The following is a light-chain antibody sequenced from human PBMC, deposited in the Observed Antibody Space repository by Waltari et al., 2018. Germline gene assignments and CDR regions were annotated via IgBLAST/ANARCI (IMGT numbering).Light chain of an antibody. Sequence: QSVLTQPPSASGTPGQRVTISCSGSSSNIGSNTVNWYQQLPGTAPKLLIYSNNQRPSGVPARFSCSKSGTSASLAISGLQSEDEADYYCAALDDSLNGRVFGGGTKLTVL. CDR1: SSNIGSNT. CDR2: SNN. V-gene: IGLV1-44*01. J-gene: IGLJ3*02. CDR3: AALDDSLNGRV.